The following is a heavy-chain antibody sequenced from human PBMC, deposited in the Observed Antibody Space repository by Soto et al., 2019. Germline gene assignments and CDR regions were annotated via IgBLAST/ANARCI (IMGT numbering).Heavy chain of an antibody. J-gene: IGHJ5*02. CDR3: ARALDTAMVEFNP. CDR1: GGSISSYY. CDR2: IYYSGST. D-gene: IGHD5-18*01. V-gene: IGHV4-59*01. Sequence: QVQLQESGPGLVKPSETLSLTCTVSGGSISSYYWSWIRQPPGKGLEWIGYIYYSGSTNYNPSLKSRVTISVDTSKNQFSLKLSSVTAADTAVYYCARALDTAMVEFNPWGQGTLVTVSS.